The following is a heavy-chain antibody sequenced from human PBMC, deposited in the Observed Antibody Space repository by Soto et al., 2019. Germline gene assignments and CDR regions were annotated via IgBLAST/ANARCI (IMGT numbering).Heavy chain of an antibody. J-gene: IGHJ4*02. V-gene: IGHV3-21*01. D-gene: IGHD6-19*01. CDR2: ISSSSSYI. CDR3: ARFPRIALAAFDC. Sequence: PGGSLRLSCAASGFTFSSYSMNWVRQAPGKGLEWVSSISSSSSYIYYADSVKGRFTISRDKSKNTLYLQMNNLRAEDTAVYYCARFPRIALAAFDCWGQGTLVTVSS. CDR1: GFTFSSYS.